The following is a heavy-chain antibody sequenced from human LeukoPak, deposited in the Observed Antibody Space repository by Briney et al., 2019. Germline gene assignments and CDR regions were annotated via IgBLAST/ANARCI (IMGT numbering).Heavy chain of an antibody. D-gene: IGHD1-26*01. CDR1: GGSISSGSYY. CDR3: ARDQGRSGSHFDY. J-gene: IGHJ4*02. Sequence: SETLSLTCTVSGGSISSGSYYWSWIRQPAGKGLEWIGRIYTSGSTNYNPSLKSRVTISVDTSKNQFSLKLSSVTAAGTAVYYCARDQGRSGSHFDYWGQGTLVTVSS. CDR2: IYTSGST. V-gene: IGHV4-61*02.